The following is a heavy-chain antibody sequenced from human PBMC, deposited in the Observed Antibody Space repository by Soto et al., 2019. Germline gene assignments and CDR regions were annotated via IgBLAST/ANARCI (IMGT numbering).Heavy chain of an antibody. J-gene: IGHJ5*01. CDR2: IWPGGTT. V-gene: IGHV3-53*01. D-gene: IGHD3-22*01. CDR3: AKVGDSSVYYPAPIDS. CDR1: GFSVTSNY. Sequence: EVQLVESGGGLIQPGGSLRLSCAATGFSVTSNYMSWVRQAPGGGLEWVSLIWPGGTTYYADSVRGRFTVSRDNSNNTVFLQMSSLRADDTAVYYCAKVGDSSVYYPAPIDSWGQGTLVTVSS.